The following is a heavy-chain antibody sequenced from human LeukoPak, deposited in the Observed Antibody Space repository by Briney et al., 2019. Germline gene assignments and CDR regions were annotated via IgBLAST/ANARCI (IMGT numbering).Heavy chain of an antibody. CDR1: GGSFSSGAYY. CDR3: ARLPYCSGGSCYPGSDAFDI. Sequence: SATLSLTCTVSGGSFSSGAYYWSWIRQHPWKGLEWIGYIYYSGTTYYNPSLKSRVTISVDTSKNQFSLKLSSVTAADTAVYHCARLPYCSGGSCYPGSDAFDIWGQGTMVTVSS. D-gene: IGHD2-15*01. J-gene: IGHJ3*02. CDR2: IYYSGTT. V-gene: IGHV4-31*02.